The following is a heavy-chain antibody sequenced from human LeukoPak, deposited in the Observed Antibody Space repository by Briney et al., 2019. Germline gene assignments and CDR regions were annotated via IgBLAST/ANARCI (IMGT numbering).Heavy chain of an antibody. Sequence: SVKVSCKASGGTFSGYAISWVRQAPGQGLEWMGGIIPIFGTANYAQKFQGRVTITADESTSTAYMELSSLRSEDTAVYYCARGSSGWFAFDIWGQGTMVTVSS. J-gene: IGHJ3*02. D-gene: IGHD6-19*01. CDR2: IIPIFGTA. V-gene: IGHV1-69*13. CDR3: ARGSSGWFAFDI. CDR1: GGTFSGYA.